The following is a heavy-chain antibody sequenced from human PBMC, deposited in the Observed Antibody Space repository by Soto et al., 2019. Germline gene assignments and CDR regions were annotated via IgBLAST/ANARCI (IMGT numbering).Heavy chain of an antibody. CDR3: ARLPGHGGPSRWSFDY. CDR2: VYYTGNT. J-gene: IGHJ4*02. D-gene: IGHD2-15*01. Sequence: QESGPALVKPSETLSLTCTVSGGSLSPYFWTWIRQPPGKGLEWIGYVYYTGNTFYNSSLASRVTMSVDSSRSQFSLKLKSMTSADTAIYYCARLPGHGGPSRWSFDYWGQGALVALSA. CDR1: GGSLSPYF. V-gene: IGHV4-59*01.